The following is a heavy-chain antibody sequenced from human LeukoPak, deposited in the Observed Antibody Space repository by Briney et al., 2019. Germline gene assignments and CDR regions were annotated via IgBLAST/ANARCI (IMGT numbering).Heavy chain of an antibody. Sequence: GGSLRLSCTASGFTFSSYWMHWVRQAPGKGLVWVSRINFDGSSTNYADSVKGRFTISRDNAKDTLYLQINSLRAEDTAVYYCASWDYYDSSGYWVVDYWGQGTLVTVSS. CDR2: INFDGSST. V-gene: IGHV3-74*01. CDR3: ASWDYYDSSGYWVVDY. CDR1: GFTFSSYW. D-gene: IGHD3-22*01. J-gene: IGHJ4*02.